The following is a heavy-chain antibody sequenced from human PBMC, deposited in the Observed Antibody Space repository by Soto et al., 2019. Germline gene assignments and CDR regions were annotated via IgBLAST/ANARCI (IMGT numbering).Heavy chain of an antibody. J-gene: IGHJ4*02. D-gene: IGHD2-2*01. Sequence: GGSLRLSCVASGFTLRSNWMHWVRQAPGKGLVWVSYINKDGRSTNYADSVKGRFTISRDNAKNTLYLQMNSLRAEDTAVYYCAKSCCSTTSSYGLGYWGQGTLVTVSS. CDR1: GFTLRSNW. CDR2: INKDGRST. CDR3: AKSCCSTTSSYGLGY. V-gene: IGHV3-74*01.